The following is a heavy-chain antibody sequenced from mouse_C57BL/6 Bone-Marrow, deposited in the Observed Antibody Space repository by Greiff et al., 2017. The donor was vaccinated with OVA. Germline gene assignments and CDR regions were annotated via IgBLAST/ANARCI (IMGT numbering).Heavy chain of an antibody. CDR1: GYTFTSYW. CDR3: TRRPSVYYCDY. V-gene: IGHV1-5*01. Sequence: VQLKQSGTVLARPGASVKMSCKTSGYTFTSYWMHWVKQRPGQGLEWIGAIYTGNSDTSYNQKVTGKAKLTAVTSASTAYMELSSLTNEDSAVYYFTRRPSVYYCDYWRQGTTLTVSS. J-gene: IGHJ2*01. CDR2: IYTGNSDT.